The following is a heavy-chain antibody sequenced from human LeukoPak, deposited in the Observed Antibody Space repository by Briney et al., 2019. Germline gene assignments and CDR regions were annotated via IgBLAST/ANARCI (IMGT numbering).Heavy chain of an antibody. CDR2: INPNSGAT. CDR1: GYTFTSYY. D-gene: IGHD2-21*02. J-gene: IGHJ4*02. CDR3: APSDVNYFDY. V-gene: IGHV1-2*02. Sequence: ASVKVSCKASGYTFTSYYIHWVRQAPGQGLEWMGWINPNSGATNYAQKFQGRVTMTRDTSISTAHMELSRLRSDDTAMYYCAPSDVNYFDYWGQGTLVTVSS.